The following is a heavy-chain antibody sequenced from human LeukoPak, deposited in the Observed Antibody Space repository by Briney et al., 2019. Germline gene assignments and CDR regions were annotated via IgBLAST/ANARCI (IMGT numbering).Heavy chain of an antibody. Sequence: SETLSLTRTVSGGSISSYYWSWIRQPPGKGLEWIGYIYYSGSTNYNPSLKSRVTISVDTSKNQFSLKLSSVTAADTAVYYCARAGDSSSWYSPRDYYYYYMDVWGKGTTVTVSS. J-gene: IGHJ6*03. CDR3: ARAGDSSSWYSPRDYYYYYMDV. CDR2: IYYSGST. D-gene: IGHD6-13*01. CDR1: GGSISSYY. V-gene: IGHV4-59*01.